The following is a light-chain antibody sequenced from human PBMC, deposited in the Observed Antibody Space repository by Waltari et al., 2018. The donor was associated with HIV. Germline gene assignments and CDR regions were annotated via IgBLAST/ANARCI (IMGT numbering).Light chain of an antibody. Sequence: DSVLTQSPAILSLPAGKTATLSCRASQNIENRFAWYKFKPGQPPLLLIFDASRRARGGPDRFSGSGSGTNYPPTLRNPRPWDSAIYYGQHRGPWHPFGGGTRVEI. CDR2: DAS. J-gene: IGKJ4*01. CDR3: QHRGPWHP. CDR1: QNIENRF. V-gene: IGKV3D-20*02.